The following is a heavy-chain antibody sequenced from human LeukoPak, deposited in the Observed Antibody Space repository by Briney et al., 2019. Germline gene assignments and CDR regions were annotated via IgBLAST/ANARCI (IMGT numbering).Heavy chain of an antibody. V-gene: IGHV3-33*06. J-gene: IGHJ4*02. CDR2: IWFGGCFK. CDR1: GYPFNTHG. CDR3: AKDTAIQFLEPAF. D-gene: IGHD3-3*01. Sequence: QRGGPLRLPCTASGYPFNTHGMHCLRQSRGKGLEWGAAIWFGGCFKHYSHAVKVRFTISRDNYMDTLYLQMNSLRVEDTSMYYCAKDTAIQFLEPAFWGQGTLVTVSS.